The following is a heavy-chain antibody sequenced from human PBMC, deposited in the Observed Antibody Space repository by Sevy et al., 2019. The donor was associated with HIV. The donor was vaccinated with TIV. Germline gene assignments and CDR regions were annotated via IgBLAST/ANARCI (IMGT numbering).Heavy chain of an antibody. J-gene: IGHJ4*02. CDR3: ARELGAADFDY. D-gene: IGHD1-26*01. CDR2: ISSSRTYI. CDR1: GFTFDTYT. V-gene: IGHV3-21*01. Sequence: GGSQRLSCAASGFTFDTYTMNWVRQTPGQGLEWVSSISSSRTYIYYADSVKGRFTISRDNAKNSLYLQMNSLRVEDTAVYYCARELGAADFDYWGQGTLVTVSS.